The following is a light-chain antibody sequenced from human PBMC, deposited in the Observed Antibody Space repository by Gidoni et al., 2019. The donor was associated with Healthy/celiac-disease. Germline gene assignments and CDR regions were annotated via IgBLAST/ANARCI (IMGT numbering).Light chain of an antibody. Sequence: ETELTQSPVTLSVSSGERAALSCRASETIDYKLAWYQQKPGQAPRLLIYGASIRATGVPDRFRGSGSGTEFTLTISSLQSEDFAFYYCQQYSNWPPFTFGGGTKVEMK. CDR1: ETIDYK. CDR2: GAS. V-gene: IGKV3-15*01. J-gene: IGKJ4*01. CDR3: QQYSNWPPFT.